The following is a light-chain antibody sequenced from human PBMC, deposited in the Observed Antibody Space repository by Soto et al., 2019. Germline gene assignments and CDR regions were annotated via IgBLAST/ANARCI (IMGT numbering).Light chain of an antibody. CDR1: NIGSKS. CDR3: QVWDSSSEWVV. V-gene: IGLV3-21*04. J-gene: IGLJ2*01. CDR2: YDS. Sequence: SYELTQPPSVSVAPGKTARITCGGNNIGSKSVHWYQQKPGQAPVLVIYYDSDRPSGIPEGFSGSNSGNTATLTISRVEAGDEADYYCQVWDSSSEWVVFGGGTKLTVL.